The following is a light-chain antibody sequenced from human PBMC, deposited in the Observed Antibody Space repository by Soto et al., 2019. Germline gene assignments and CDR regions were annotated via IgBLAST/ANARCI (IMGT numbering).Light chain of an antibody. CDR3: ATWDDGLNGVV. Sequence: QSVLTQPPSVSGAPGQRVTISCSGSSPNIGGNTVNWYQQVPGTAPKLLIHGDTLRPSGVPDRFSGSKSGTSASLAISGLQSEDEAEYYCATWDDGLNGVVFGGGTKVIVL. CDR2: GDT. CDR1: SPNIGGNT. V-gene: IGLV1-44*01. J-gene: IGLJ2*01.